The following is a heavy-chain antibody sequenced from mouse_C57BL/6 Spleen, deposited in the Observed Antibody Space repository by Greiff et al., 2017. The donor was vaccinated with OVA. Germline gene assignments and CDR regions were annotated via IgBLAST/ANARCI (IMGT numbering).Heavy chain of an antibody. CDR2: IDPEDGDT. CDR3: TTMSTVVATDY. Sequence: VHVKQSGAELVRPGASVKLSCTASGFNIKDYYMHWVKQRPEQGLEWIGRIDPEDGDTEYAPKFQGKATMTADTSSNTAYLQLSSLTSEDTAVYYCTTMSTVVATDYWGQGTTLTVSS. J-gene: IGHJ2*01. D-gene: IGHD1-1*01. CDR1: GFNIKDYY. V-gene: IGHV14-1*01.